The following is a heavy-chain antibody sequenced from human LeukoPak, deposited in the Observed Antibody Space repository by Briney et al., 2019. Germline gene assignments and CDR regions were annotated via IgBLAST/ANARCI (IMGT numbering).Heavy chain of an antibody. D-gene: IGHD4-17*01. CDR3: ARKHGDYVPWFDP. Sequence: SETLSLTCTVSGGSISSGDYYWSWIRQPPGKGLEWIGYIYYSGSTYYNPSLKSRITISVDTSKNQFSLKLSSVTAADTAVYYCARKHGDYVPWFDPWGQGTLVTVSS. CDR2: IYYSGST. J-gene: IGHJ5*02. CDR1: GGSISSGDYY. V-gene: IGHV4-30-4*01.